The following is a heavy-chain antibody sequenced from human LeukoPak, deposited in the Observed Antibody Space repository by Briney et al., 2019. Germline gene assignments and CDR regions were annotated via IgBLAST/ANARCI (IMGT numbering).Heavy chain of an antibody. CDR3: AKARLVDYYYYYMDV. CDR1: GFTFSSYG. CDR2: IRYDGSNK. D-gene: IGHD3-9*01. Sequence: GGSLRLSCAASGFTFSSYGMHWVRQAPGKGLEWVAFIRYDGSNKYYADSVKGRFTISRDNSKNTLSLQMNSLRAEDTAVYYCAKARLVDYYYYYMDVWGKGTTVTISS. V-gene: IGHV3-30*02. J-gene: IGHJ6*03.